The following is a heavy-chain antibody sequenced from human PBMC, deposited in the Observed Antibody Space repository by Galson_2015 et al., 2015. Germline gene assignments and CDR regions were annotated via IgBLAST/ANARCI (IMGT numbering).Heavy chain of an antibody. V-gene: IGHV4-59*01. D-gene: IGHD6-13*01. CDR2: ISYDGNT. CDR3: ATQSSSWSTY. J-gene: IGHJ4*02. CDR1: GASISSYH. Sequence: SETLSLTCTVSGASISSYHWTWIRQTPGKGLEWIGYISYDGNTNYSPSLKSRVTISLDTSKNQISLKVNSVTAADTAVYYCATQSSSWSTYWGQGTLVTVSS.